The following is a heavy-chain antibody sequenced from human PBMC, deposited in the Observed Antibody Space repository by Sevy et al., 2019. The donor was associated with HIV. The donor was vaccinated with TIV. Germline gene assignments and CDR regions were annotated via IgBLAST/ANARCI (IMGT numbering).Heavy chain of an antibody. CDR2: INPLTGAT. Sequence: ASVKVSCKTSGYTFTDYYLHWSRQAPGQGLEWMGRINPLTGATNFVQSFQGRVAVTRDTSISTAYMEFSGLRSDDTAVYYCAANDHWGQGTLVTVSS. J-gene: IGHJ4*02. V-gene: IGHV1-2*06. CDR1: GYTFTDYY. CDR3: AANDH.